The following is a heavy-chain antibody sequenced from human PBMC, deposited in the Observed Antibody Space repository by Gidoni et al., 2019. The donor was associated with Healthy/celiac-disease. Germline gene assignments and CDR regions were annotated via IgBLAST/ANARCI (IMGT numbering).Heavy chain of an antibody. CDR3: AREANGDYYYYYGMDV. CDR2: INPNSGGT. J-gene: IGHJ6*02. Sequence: QVQLVQSGAEVKKPGASVKVSCKASGYSFTGYYMHWVRPAPGQGLEWMGWINPNSGGTNYAKKFQGWVTMTRDTSISTAYMELSRLRSDDTAVYYCAREANGDYYYYYGMDVWGQGTTVTVSS. V-gene: IGHV1-2*04. CDR1: GYSFTGYY. D-gene: IGHD4-17*01.